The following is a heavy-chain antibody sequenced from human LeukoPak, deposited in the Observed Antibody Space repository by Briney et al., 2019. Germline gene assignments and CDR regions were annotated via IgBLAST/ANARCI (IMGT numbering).Heavy chain of an antibody. CDR1: AGSFSGYY. V-gene: IGHV4-34*01. D-gene: IGHD1-26*01. CDR3: ATAWSELRAYLIRHKLRNYWFDP. CDR2: INHSGST. J-gene: IGHJ5*02. Sequence: TSATLSLTCAVYAGSFSGYYWSWIRQPPGKGLEWIGEINHSGSTNYNPSLKSRVTISVDTSKNQFSLKLRSVIAADTAVYYCATAWSELRAYLIRHKLRNYWFDPWGQGTLVTVSS.